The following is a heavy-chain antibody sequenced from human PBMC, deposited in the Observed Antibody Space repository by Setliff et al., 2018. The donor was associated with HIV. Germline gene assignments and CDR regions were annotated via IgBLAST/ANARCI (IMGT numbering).Heavy chain of an antibody. CDR1: GFNFKTYG. Sequence: GGSLRLSCAASGFNFKTYGLTWVRQAPGEGLDWVARIGSSNHGIHYTASVQGRFTVSRDNANNLLFLQITNLRDEDTAVHYCASFYGDYGYWGHGPQVNVSS. CDR2: IGSSNHGI. CDR3: ASFYGDYGY. J-gene: IGHJ4*01. V-gene: IGHV3-48*02. D-gene: IGHD3-10*01.